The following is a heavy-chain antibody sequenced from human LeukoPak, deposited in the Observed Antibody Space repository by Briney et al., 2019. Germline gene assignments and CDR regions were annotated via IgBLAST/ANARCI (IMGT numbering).Heavy chain of an antibody. CDR1: GFTFTSSA. Sequence: GASVKVSCKASGFTFTSSAMQWVRQARGQRLEWIGWIVVGSGNTNYAQKFQERVTITRDMSTSTAYMELSSLRSEDTAVYYCAADPHGYYGSGSYYRPYYYYYMDVWGKGTTVTVSS. V-gene: IGHV1-58*02. J-gene: IGHJ6*03. D-gene: IGHD3-10*01. CDR3: AADPHGYYGSGSYYRPYYYYYMDV. CDR2: IVVGSGNT.